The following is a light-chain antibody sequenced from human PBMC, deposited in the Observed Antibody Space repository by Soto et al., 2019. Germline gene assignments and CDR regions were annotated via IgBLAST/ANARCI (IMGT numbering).Light chain of an antibody. Sequence: QSVLTQPPSVSGAPGQRVTISCTGSSSNIGAGYDVHWYQQLPGTAPKLLIYGNSNQPSGVPDGSSGSKSGTSASLAITALQAEDEADYYCPSFDSSLGGWVFGGGTKLTVL. CDR2: GNS. V-gene: IGLV1-40*01. CDR1: SSNIGAGYD. J-gene: IGLJ3*02. CDR3: PSFDSSLGGWV.